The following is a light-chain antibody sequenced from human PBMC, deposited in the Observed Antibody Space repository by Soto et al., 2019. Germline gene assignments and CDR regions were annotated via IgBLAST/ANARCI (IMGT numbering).Light chain of an antibody. CDR3: CYYGCSSALI. CDR2: EDS. V-gene: IGLV2-23*01. J-gene: IGLJ2*01. CDR1: SSDVGGYNL. Sequence: QSALTQPASVSGSPGQTITISCTGTSSDVGGYNLVSWYQQHPGKAPRLMIYEDSRRPSGVSYRFSGSKSGNTASLTISGLAEEDAADYYRCYYGCSSALIFGGGTKLTVL.